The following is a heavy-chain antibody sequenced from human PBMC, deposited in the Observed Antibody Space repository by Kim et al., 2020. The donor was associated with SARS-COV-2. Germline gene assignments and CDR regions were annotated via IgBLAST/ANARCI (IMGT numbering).Heavy chain of an antibody. Sequence: GGSLRLSCAASGLSFSDSYMNWVRQAPGKGLEWFSFISTRGESIFYADSVEGRFTISRDNAKNSLYLQMNYLRDEDTAVYYCARSGNGYNAFGIWGQ. V-gene: IGHV3-11*01. J-gene: IGHJ1*01. CDR3: ARSGNGYNAFGI. D-gene: IGHD5-12*01. CDR2: ISTRGESI. CDR1: GLSFSDSY.